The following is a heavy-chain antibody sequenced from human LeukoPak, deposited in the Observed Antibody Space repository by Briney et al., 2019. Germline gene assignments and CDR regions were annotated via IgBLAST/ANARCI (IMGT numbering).Heavy chain of an antibody. CDR2: ISSIVSTI. D-gene: IGHD6-19*01. CDR3: ARSGAGYSSGCGHQPATN. V-gene: IGHV3-11*04. J-gene: IGHJ4*02. CDR1: GFTFSDYY. Sequence: GGSLRLSCAASGFTFSDYYMSWIRQAPGKGREWVSYISSIVSTIYYADSVRGRFTISRDNAKNSLYLQMNSLRAEDTAVYYCARSGAGYSSGCGHQPATNWGQGTLVTVSS.